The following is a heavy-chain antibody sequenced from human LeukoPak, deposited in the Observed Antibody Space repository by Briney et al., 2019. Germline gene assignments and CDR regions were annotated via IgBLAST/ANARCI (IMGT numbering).Heavy chain of an antibody. D-gene: IGHD3-10*01. V-gene: IGHV3-23*01. Sequence: GESLRLSCAASGFTFSNYAMSWVRQAPGKGLEWVSTITDSGGTTYYADSVKGRFTISRDNSKNTLYLQMNSLRDEDTAVYYCAKVPYSDYGAGRPPFMDAWGHGTTVAISS. CDR3: AKVPYSDYGAGRPPFMDA. CDR1: GFTFSNYA. CDR2: ITDSGGTT. J-gene: IGHJ6*02.